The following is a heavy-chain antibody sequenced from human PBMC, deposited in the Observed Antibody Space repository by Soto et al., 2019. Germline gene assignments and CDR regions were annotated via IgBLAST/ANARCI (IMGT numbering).Heavy chain of an antibody. CDR3: ARDRYYYDSSGYYNNGMDV. CDR2: IYYSGST. CDR1: GGSISSYY. V-gene: IGHV4-59*01. J-gene: IGHJ6*02. D-gene: IGHD3-22*01. Sequence: SETLSLTCTVSGGSISSYYWSWIRQPPGKGLEWIGYIYYSGSTNYNPSLKSRVTISVDTSKNQFSLKLSSVTAADTAMYYCARDRYYYDSSGYYNNGMDVWGQGTTVTVSS.